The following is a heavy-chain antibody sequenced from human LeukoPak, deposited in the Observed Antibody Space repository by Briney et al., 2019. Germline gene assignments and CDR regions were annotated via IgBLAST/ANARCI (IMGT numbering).Heavy chain of an antibody. Sequence: PGRSLRLFCAASGFTFDDYAMHWVRQAPGKGLEGGSGISWNSGSIVYADSVKGRFTISGDNAKNSLYLQMNSLRAEDTALYYCAKDIGGSLAAAGTGYFDYWGQGTLVTVSS. CDR3: AKDIGGSLAAAGTGYFDY. D-gene: IGHD6-13*01. V-gene: IGHV3-9*01. CDR1: GFTFDDYA. J-gene: IGHJ4*02. CDR2: ISWNSGSI.